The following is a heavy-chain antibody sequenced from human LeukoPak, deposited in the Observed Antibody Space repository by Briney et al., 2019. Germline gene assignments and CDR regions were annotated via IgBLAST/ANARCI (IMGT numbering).Heavy chain of an antibody. Sequence: SETLSLTCTVSGGSISSYYWSWIRQPPGKGLEWIGYIYYSGSTNCNPSLKSRVTISVDTSKNQFSLKLSSVTAADTAVYYCARNRMVNGCYYYMDVWGKGTTVTVSS. CDR3: ARNRMVNGCYYYMDV. CDR1: GGSISSYY. J-gene: IGHJ6*03. D-gene: IGHD4-23*01. CDR2: IYYSGST. V-gene: IGHV4-59*01.